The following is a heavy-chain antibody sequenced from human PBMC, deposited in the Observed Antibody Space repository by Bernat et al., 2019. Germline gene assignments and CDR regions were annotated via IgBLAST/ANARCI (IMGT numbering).Heavy chain of an antibody. J-gene: IGHJ5*02. D-gene: IGHD6-19*01. V-gene: IGHV3-48*03. CDR3: ASRIAVTGSWRGS. Sequence: EVQLVESGGGLVQPGGSLRLSCAASGFTFSSYEMNWVRQAPGKGLEWVSYISSSGGNTYYADSVKDRFTISRDNTKNSLYLQLNGLRAEDTAVYYCASRIAVTGSWRGSWGQGTLVTVSS. CDR1: GFTFSSYE. CDR2: ISSSGGNT.